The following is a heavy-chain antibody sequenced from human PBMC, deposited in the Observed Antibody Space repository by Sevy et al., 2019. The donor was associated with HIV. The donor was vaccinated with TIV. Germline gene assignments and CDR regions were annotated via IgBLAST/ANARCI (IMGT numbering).Heavy chain of an antibody. CDR2: LSSDNAGST. CDR1: GFTFSNYA. Sequence: GGSLRLACSASGFTFSNYAMHWVRQAPGKGLEYVSCLSSDNAGSTYYADSVNGRFTISRDNSKNTLYLQMSSLRTEDTVVYYCVKDRIETILWSKGDWFDPWGQGTLVTVSS. J-gene: IGHJ5*02. V-gene: IGHV3-64D*06. CDR3: VKDRIETILWSKGDWFDP. D-gene: IGHD3-9*01.